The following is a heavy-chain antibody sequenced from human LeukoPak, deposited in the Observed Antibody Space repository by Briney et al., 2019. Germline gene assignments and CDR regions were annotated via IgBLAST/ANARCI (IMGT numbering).Heavy chain of an antibody. V-gene: IGHV3-7*01. CDR3: ARDKIEGPTKLDY. D-gene: IGHD1-1*01. Sequence: GGSLRLSCAASGFNFSSYWMSWVRQAPGKGLEWVANIKQDESEKYYVDSVKGRFTISRDNAKNSLYLQMNSLRAEDTAVYYCARDKIEGPTKLDYWGQGILVTVSS. CDR1: GFNFSSYW. CDR2: IKQDESEK. J-gene: IGHJ4*02.